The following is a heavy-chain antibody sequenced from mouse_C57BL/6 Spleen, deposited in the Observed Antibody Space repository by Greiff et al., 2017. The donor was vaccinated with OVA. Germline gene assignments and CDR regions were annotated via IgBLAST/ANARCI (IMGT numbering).Heavy chain of an antibody. CDR1: GFTFSDYY. CDR3: ATYDYDGYFDY. V-gene: IGHV5-16*01. CDR2: INYDGSST. D-gene: IGHD2-4*01. Sequence: EVNVVESEGGLVQPGSSMKLSCTASGFTFSDYYMAWVRQVPEKGLEWVANINYDGSSTYYLDSLKSRFIISRDNAKNILYLQMSSLKSEDTATYYCATYDYDGYFDYWGQGTTLTVSS. J-gene: IGHJ2*01.